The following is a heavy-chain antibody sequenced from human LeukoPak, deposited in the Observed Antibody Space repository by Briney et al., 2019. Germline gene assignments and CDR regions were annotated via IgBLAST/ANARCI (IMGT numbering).Heavy chain of an antibody. CDR3: ARSLSSGWSTGYYYYYMDV. CDR2: IKQDGSEK. D-gene: IGHD6-19*01. Sequence: GGSLRLSCAASGFTFSSYWMSWVRQAPGKGLEWVANIKQDGSEKYYVDSVKGRFTISRDNAKNSLYLQMNSLRAEDTAVYYCARSLSSGWSTGYYYYYMDVWGKGTTVTVSS. V-gene: IGHV3-7*01. CDR1: GFTFSSYW. J-gene: IGHJ6*03.